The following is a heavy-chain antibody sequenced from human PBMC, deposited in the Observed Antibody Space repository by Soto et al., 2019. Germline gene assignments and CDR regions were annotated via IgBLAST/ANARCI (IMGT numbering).Heavy chain of an antibody. CDR2: IWYDGSNK. V-gene: IGHV3-33*01. D-gene: IGHD3-3*01. J-gene: IGHJ4*02. CDR3: ARVMVVGSGYYDY. CDR1: GFTFSSYC. Sequence: GGSLRLSCAASGFTFSSYCMHWVRQAPGKGLEWVAVIWYDGSNKYYADSVKGRFTISRDNSKNTLYLQMNSLRAEDTAVYYCARVMVVGSGYYDYWGQGTLVTVSS.